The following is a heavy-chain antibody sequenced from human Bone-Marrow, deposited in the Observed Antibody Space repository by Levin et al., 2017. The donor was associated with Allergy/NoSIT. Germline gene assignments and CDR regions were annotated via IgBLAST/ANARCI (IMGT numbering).Heavy chain of an antibody. CDR2: INHSGST. CDR3: ARRPNLVIPHADYGMDV. CDR1: GGSFSGYY. J-gene: IGHJ6*02. Sequence: SETLSLTCAVYGGSFSGYYWSWIRQPPGKGLEWIGEINHSGSTNYNPSLKSRVTISVDTSKNQFSLKLSSVTAADTAVYYCARRPNLVIPHADYGMDVWGQGTTVTVSS. V-gene: IGHV4-34*01. D-gene: IGHD2-2*01.